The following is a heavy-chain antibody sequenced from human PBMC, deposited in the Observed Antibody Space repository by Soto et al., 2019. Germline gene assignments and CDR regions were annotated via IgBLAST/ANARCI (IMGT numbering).Heavy chain of an antibody. V-gene: IGHV3-30-3*01. Sequence: QVQLVQSGGGVVQPGRSLRLSCAASGFTLSDFAMHWVRQAPGKGLAWVALISNDGGIEHYGDSVRGRFTIARDNSKHMLYLQMTSLRVEDTAVYYCARAVPGIDVWGQGTTVTVSS. CDR2: ISNDGGIE. CDR1: GFTLSDFA. CDR3: ARAVPGIDV. J-gene: IGHJ6*02.